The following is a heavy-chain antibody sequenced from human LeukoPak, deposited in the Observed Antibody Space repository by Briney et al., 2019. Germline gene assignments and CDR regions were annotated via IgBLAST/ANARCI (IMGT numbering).Heavy chain of an antibody. CDR2: ISSSSSYI. D-gene: IGHD3-3*01. V-gene: IGHV3-21*04. CDR3: ASETRIYDFWSGSYAFDI. J-gene: IGHJ3*02. Sequence: PGGSLRLSCAASGFTFSSYSMNWVCQAPGKGLEWVSSISSSSSYIYYADSVKGRFTISRDNAKNSLYLQMNSLRAEDTAVYYCASETRIYDFWSGSYAFDIWGQGTMVTVSS. CDR1: GFTFSSYS.